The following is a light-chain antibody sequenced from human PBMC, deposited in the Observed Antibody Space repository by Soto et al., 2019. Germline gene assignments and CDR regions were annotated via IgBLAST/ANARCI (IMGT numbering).Light chain of an antibody. Sequence: EIVMTQSPVTLSVSPGDGATLSCRASQSVSSNLAWYQQKSGQAPRLLIYGASTRPTGIPARFSGSGSGTEFTLTISSLQSEDFAVYYCQKYNSAPLTFGGGTKVEIK. CDR3: QKYNSAPLT. J-gene: IGKJ4*01. CDR1: QSVSSN. CDR2: GAS. V-gene: IGKV3-15*01.